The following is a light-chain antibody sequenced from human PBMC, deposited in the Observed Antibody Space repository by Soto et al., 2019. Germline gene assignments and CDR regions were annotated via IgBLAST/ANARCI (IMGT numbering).Light chain of an antibody. V-gene: IGLV2-14*03. J-gene: IGLJ2*01. Sequence: QSALTQPASVSGSPGQSVTISCTGTSSDVGGYNYVSWYQQHPGKAPKLLIHDVSNRPSGLSDRFPGSRSGNTASLTISGLLAEDEADYYCSSYAGSISVIFGRGTKLTVL. CDR2: DVS. CDR1: SSDVGGYNY. CDR3: SSYAGSISVI.